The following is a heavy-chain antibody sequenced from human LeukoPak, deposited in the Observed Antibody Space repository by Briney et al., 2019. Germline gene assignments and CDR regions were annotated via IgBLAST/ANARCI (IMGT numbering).Heavy chain of an antibody. V-gene: IGHV4-61*01. CDR1: GGSVSSGSHP. J-gene: IGHJ4*02. CDR2: SSNSGCT. CDR3: ASLGQRGVGIAAAIDY. Sequence: SETLSLTCTVSGGSVSSGSHPWSWIRQPPGKGLEWIGYSSNSGCTNCNPSLKSRVTISVDTSKNESSLKLSSVTAADTAVYYCASLGQRGVGIAAAIDYWGQGTLVTVSS. D-gene: IGHD6-25*01.